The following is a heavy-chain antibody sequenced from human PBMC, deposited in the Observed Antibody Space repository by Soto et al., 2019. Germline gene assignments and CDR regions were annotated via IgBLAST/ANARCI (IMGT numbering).Heavy chain of an antibody. D-gene: IGHD4-17*01. V-gene: IGHV3-48*02. J-gene: IGHJ2*01. CDR3: ARDSLPDYAAYPDLYWYFDL. Sequence: PGRSMRVWRAAAGLTFSGYIMNWVRKAQGKGLEWVSYISSSSTIYYADSVKGRFTISRDNAKNSLYLQMNSLRDEDTAVYYCARDSLPDYAAYPDLYWYFDLWGRGTLVTVS. CDR2: ISSSSTI. CDR1: GLTFSGYI.